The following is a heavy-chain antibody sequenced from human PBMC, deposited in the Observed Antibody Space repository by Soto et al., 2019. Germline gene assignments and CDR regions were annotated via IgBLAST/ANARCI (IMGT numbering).Heavy chain of an antibody. CDR3: ASSYGSGYRAFDY. J-gene: IGHJ4*02. CDR2: VNPILSMS. V-gene: IGHV1-69*02. D-gene: IGHD3-10*01. CDR1: GDTFNFYS. Sequence: QVQLVQSGAEVKRPGSSVKVSCKASGDTFNFYSINWVRQAPGVGLEWVGRVNPILSMSNYAQRFQGRVTXPXDXXTSTDYMELRSLRSEDTAIYYCASSYGSGYRAFDYWGQGALVTVSS.